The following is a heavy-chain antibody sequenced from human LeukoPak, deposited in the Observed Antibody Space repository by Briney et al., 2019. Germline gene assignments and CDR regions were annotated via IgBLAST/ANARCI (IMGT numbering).Heavy chain of an antibody. CDR1: GGSISSDSYY. CDR3: AREAGATNDY. V-gene: IGHV4-61*02. D-gene: IGHD1-26*01. J-gene: IGHJ4*02. Sequence: SETLSLTCTVSGGSISSDSYYWSWIRQPAGKGLEWIGRIYTSGSTNYNPSLKSRVTISVDTSKNQFSLKLSSVTAADTAVYYCAREAGATNDYWGQGTLVTVSS. CDR2: IYTSGST.